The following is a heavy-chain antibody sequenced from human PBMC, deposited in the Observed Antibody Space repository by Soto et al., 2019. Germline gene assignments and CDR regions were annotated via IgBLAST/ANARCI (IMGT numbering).Heavy chain of an antibody. D-gene: IGHD2-15*01. Sequence: QVPLVESGGGVVQPGRSLRLSCAASGFTFSSYAMHWVRQAPGKGLEWVAVISYDGSNKYYAASVKGRFTISRDNSKNTLYLQMNSLRAEDTAVYYCEREGNIVVVVAATARGSDAFGIWGQGTMVTVSS. CDR1: GFTFSSYA. V-gene: IGHV3-30-3*01. J-gene: IGHJ3*02. CDR3: EREGNIVVVVAATARGSDAFGI. CDR2: ISYDGSNK.